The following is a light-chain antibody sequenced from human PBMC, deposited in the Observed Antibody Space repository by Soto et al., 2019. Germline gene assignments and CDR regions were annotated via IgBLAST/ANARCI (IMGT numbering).Light chain of an antibody. CDR3: SSYTSSGTPVV. J-gene: IGLJ2*01. CDR2: DVS. Sequence: QSALTQPAAVSGSPGQSITISCTGTSSDVGGYNYVSWYQQHPGKAPKLMIYDVSNRPSGVSNRFSGPKSGNTASLTISGLQAEDETDYYCSSYTSSGTPVVFGGGTKVTVL. CDR1: SSDVGGYNY. V-gene: IGLV2-14*01.